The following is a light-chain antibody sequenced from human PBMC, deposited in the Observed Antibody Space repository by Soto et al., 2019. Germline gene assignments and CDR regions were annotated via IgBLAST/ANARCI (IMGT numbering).Light chain of an antibody. CDR1: SSDVGGYNY. Sequence: QSVLTQPPSASGSPGQSVTISCTGTSSDVGGYNYVSWYQQHPGKAPKLMIYEVSKRPSGVPDRFSGSKSGNTASLTVSGLQAEDEADYYCSSYAGSNMLRVFGTGTKVTVL. J-gene: IGLJ1*01. CDR2: EVS. V-gene: IGLV2-8*01. CDR3: SSYAGSNMLRV.